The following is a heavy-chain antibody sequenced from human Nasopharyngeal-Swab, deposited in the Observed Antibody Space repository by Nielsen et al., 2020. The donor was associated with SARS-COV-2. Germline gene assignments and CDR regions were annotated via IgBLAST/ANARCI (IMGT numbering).Heavy chain of an antibody. CDR2: INPNSGGT. Sequence: ASVKVSCKASGYTFTGYYIHWVRQAPGQGLEWMGRINPNSGGTNYAQKFQGRVTMTRDTSISTAYMELSRLRSDDTAVHYCARDENFWSGPGRGLDVWGQGTMVTVSS. CDR3: ARDENFWSGPGRGLDV. CDR1: GYTFTGYY. J-gene: IGHJ6*02. V-gene: IGHV1-2*06. D-gene: IGHD3-3*01.